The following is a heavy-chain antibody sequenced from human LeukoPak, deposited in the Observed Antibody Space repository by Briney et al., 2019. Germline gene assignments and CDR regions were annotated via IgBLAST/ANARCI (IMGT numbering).Heavy chain of an antibody. CDR2: VRYNGNDK. CDR1: GFTFSAYG. D-gene: IGHD6-19*01. J-gene: IGHJ4*02. CDR3: ARAGSGWYAPY. V-gene: IGHV3-30*02. Sequence: GGSLRLSCAASGFTFSAYGMQWVRQAPGKGLEWVAFVRYNGNDKYYADSVKGRFTISRDNSKNTVYLQMNTLRAEDTAVYYCARAGSGWYAPYWGQGTLVTVSS.